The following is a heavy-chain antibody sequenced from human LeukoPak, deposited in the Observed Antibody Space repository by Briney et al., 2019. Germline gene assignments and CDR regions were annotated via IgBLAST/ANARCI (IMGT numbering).Heavy chain of an antibody. V-gene: IGHV3-43D*04. CDR1: GFTFDDYA. Sequence: PGGSLRLSCAASGFTFDDYAMHWVRQAPGKGLEWVSLISWDGGSTYYADSVKGRFTISRDNAKNSLYLQMNSLRAEDTAVYYCARDPYDSSGYYTSPGDYWGQGTLVTVSS. D-gene: IGHD3-22*01. CDR2: ISWDGGST. CDR3: ARDPYDSSGYYTSPGDY. J-gene: IGHJ4*02.